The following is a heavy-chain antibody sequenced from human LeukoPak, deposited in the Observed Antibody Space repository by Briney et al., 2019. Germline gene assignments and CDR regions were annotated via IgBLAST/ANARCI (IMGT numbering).Heavy chain of an antibody. V-gene: IGHV4-59*12. CDR1: GGSISNKY. J-gene: IGHJ4*02. CDR3: ARGRPFDY. CDR2: IYYSGST. Sequence: SETLSLTCTVSGGSISNKYWSWIRQPPGKGLEWIGSIYYSGSTYYNPSLKSRVTISVDTSKNQFSLKLSSVTAADTAVYYCARGRPFDYWGQGTLVTVSS.